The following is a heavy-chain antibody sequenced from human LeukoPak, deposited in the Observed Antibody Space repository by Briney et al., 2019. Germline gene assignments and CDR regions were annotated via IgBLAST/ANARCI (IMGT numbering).Heavy chain of an antibody. J-gene: IGHJ4*02. CDR3: ARGNLGSSGYRFDY. CDR2: INHSGST. V-gene: IGHV4-34*01. Sequence: SETLSLTCAVYGGSFSGYYWSWIRQPPGKGLEWIGEINHSGSTNYNPSLKSRVTISVDTSKNQFSLKLSSVTAADTAVYYCARGNLGSSGYRFDYWGQGTLVTVSS. CDR1: GGSFSGYY. D-gene: IGHD3-22*01.